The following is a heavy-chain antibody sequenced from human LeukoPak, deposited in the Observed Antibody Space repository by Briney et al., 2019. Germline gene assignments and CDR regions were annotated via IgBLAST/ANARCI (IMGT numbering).Heavy chain of an antibody. Sequence: GGSLRLSCAVSGFTFDDYAMHWVRQAPGKGLEWVSGISWNSDSIGYADSVKGRFTISRDNAKNSLYLQMNSLRAEDTAVYYCARDVAAAGLGNYGMDVWGQGTTVTVSS. CDR1: GFTFDDYA. V-gene: IGHV3-9*01. CDR3: ARDVAAAGLGNYGMDV. CDR2: ISWNSDSI. D-gene: IGHD6-13*01. J-gene: IGHJ6*02.